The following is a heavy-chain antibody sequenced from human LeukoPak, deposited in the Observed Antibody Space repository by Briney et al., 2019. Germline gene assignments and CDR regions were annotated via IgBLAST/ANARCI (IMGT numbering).Heavy chain of an antibody. Sequence: PSETLSLTCTVSGGSISSGGYYWSWIRQHPGEGLEWIGYIYYSGSTYYNPSLKSRVTISVDTSKNQFSLKLSSVTAADTAVYYCARGANWGSPFDYWGQGTLVTVSS. J-gene: IGHJ4*02. V-gene: IGHV4-31*03. CDR2: IYYSGST. CDR1: GGSISSGGYY. CDR3: ARGANWGSPFDY. D-gene: IGHD7-27*01.